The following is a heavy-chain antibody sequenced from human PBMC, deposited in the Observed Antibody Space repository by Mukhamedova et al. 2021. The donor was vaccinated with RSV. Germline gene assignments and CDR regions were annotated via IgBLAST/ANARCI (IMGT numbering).Heavy chain of an antibody. CDR3: ARLDGDCASITCNTWRRTTEYFQH. D-gene: IGHD2-2*01. CDR2: GINK. V-gene: IGHV3-30*01. J-gene: IGHJ1*01. Sequence: GINKYYGHSVKGRFTISRDNSRNTLYLQMNSLTPEDTAVYYCARLDGDCASITCNTWRRTTEYFQHWGQGTLVTVSS.